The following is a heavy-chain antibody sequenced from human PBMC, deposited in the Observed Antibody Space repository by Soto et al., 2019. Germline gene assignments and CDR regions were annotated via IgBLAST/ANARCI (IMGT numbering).Heavy chain of an antibody. Sequence: GSLRLSCAASGFTFSGYSVNWVRQAPGKGLEWVSYISSGSKTIYYAESVKGRFTVSRDNARNSQYLQMNSLRDEDTAVYYCAREDILGVRSFDYWGQGTLVTVSS. D-gene: IGHD3-9*01. CDR1: GFTFSGYS. CDR2: ISSGSKTI. J-gene: IGHJ4*02. V-gene: IGHV3-48*02. CDR3: AREDILGVRSFDY.